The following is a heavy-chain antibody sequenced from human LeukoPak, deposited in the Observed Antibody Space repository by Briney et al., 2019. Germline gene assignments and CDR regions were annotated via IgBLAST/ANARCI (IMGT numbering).Heavy chain of an antibody. V-gene: IGHV4-59*01. D-gene: IGHD5-18*01. J-gene: IGHJ4*02. CDR3: ARGRYSYGPSFDY. CDR1: SGSIINYY. Sequence: SETLSLTCTVSSGSIINYYWSWIRQPPGKGLEWIGYIYYSGSTNYNPSLKSRVTISVDTSKNQFSLKLSSVTAADTAVYYCARGRYSYGPSFDYWGQGTLVTVSS. CDR2: IYYSGST.